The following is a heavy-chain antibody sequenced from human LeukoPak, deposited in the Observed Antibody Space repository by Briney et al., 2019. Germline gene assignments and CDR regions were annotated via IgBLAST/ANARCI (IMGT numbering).Heavy chain of an antibody. CDR2: IIPVFGTA. J-gene: IGHJ4*02. V-gene: IGHV1-69*13. D-gene: IGHD7-27*01. Sequence: SVKVSCKASGGTFSSYSISWVRQAPGQGLEWIGGIIPVFGTANYAQKFQGRVTITADESTSTAYVELSSLRFEDTAVYYCARDREPIRTGDLKYWGQGTLVTVSS. CDR3: ARDREPIRTGDLKY. CDR1: GGTFSSYS.